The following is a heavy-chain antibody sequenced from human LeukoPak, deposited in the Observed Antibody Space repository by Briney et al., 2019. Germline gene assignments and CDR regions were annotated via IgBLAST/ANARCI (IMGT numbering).Heavy chain of an antibody. D-gene: IGHD1-26*01. CDR1: GGSFSGYY. CDR2: INHSGST. V-gene: IGHV4-34*09. CDR3: ARDGGSYRGFDY. J-gene: IGHJ4*02. Sequence: PSETLSLTCAVYGGSFSGYYWSWIRQPPGKGLEWIGEINHSGSTYYNPSLKSRVTISVDTSKNQFSLKLSSVTAADTAVYYCARDGGSYRGFDYWGQGTLVTVSS.